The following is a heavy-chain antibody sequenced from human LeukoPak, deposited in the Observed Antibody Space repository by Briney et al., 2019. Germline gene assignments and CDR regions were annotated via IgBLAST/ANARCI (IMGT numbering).Heavy chain of an antibody. CDR2: IYTSGTT. CDR1: GVSISSYY. D-gene: IGHD1-26*01. V-gene: IGHV4-4*07. CDR3: ARDDVPYRGTYTPFDH. J-gene: IGHJ4*02. Sequence: SETLSLTCTLSGVSISSYYWSWIRQPAGKGLEWIGRIYTSGTTKHNPSLKSRVTLSVDTSKNQFSLRLTSVTAADTAVYFCARDDVPYRGTYTPFDHWGQGTLVTVSS.